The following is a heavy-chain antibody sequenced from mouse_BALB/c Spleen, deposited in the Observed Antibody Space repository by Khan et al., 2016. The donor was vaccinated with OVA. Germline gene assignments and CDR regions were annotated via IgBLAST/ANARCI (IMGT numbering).Heavy chain of an antibody. Sequence: VQLQQSGPELMKPGASVKISCKASGYSFTTYYIHWVKQSHGKSLEWIGYIDPFNDDTNYNQKFKGKATLTVDQSSSTAYMHLSSLTSEDSAVYYCARHGSISWFAYWGQGTLVTVSA. CDR1: GYSFTTYY. D-gene: IGHD1-1*01. CDR3: ARHGSISWFAY. CDR2: IDPFNDDT. V-gene: IGHV1S135*01. J-gene: IGHJ3*01.